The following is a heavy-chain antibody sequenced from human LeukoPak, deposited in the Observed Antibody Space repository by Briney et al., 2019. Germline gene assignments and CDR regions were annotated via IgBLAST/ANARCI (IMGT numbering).Heavy chain of an antibody. Sequence: AGGSLRLSRAASGFTFNCAWMSWVRQVPGKGLEWVGQTVSEIDGGTTDYAAPVKGRFTISRDDSKSTLYLQMNSLKIEDTAVYYCTTDEDWNYARKDVWGQGATVIVSS. CDR1: GFTFNCAW. CDR3: TTDEDWNYARKDV. V-gene: IGHV3-15*04. CDR2: TVSEIDGGTT. J-gene: IGHJ6*02. D-gene: IGHD1-7*01.